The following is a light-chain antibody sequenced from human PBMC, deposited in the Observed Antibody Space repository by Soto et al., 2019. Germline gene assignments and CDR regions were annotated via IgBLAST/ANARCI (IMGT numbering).Light chain of an antibody. J-gene: IGLJ1*01. Sequence: QSALTPPRSVSGSPGQSVTISCTGASSDVGGYNYVSWYQQHPGKAPKLMVYDVSKRPSGVPDRFSGSKSGNTASLTISGLQTEDEADYSCCSYAGRYTYVFGTGTKVTVL. CDR2: DVS. CDR1: SSDVGGYNY. V-gene: IGLV2-11*01. CDR3: CSYAGRYTYV.